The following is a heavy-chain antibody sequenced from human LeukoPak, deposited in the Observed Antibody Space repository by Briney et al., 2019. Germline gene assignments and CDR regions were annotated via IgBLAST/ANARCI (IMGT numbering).Heavy chain of an antibody. Sequence: HSGGSLRLSCAASGFTFSSYEMNWVRQAPGWGLDWVSYISSSGTTIYYADSVKGRFTISRDNAKNSLYLQMNSLRAEDTAVYYCARVDFYYDSSGYYNWFDPWGQGTLVTVSS. CDR2: ISSSGTTI. D-gene: IGHD3-22*01. V-gene: IGHV3-48*03. J-gene: IGHJ5*02. CDR1: GFTFSSYE. CDR3: ARVDFYYDSSGYYNWFDP.